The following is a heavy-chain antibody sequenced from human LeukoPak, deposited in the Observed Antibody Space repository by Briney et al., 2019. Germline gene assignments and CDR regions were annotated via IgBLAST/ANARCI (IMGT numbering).Heavy chain of an antibody. V-gene: IGHV1-2*02. Sequence: ASVKVSCKASGYIFANYYLYWVRQAPGQGLEWMGVINPNSGGTNYAQKFQGRVTMTRDTSISTAYMELSRLRSDDTAVYYCARVQRAPTVTTTWGYWGQGTLVTVSS. CDR2: INPNSGGT. CDR3: ARVQRAPTVTTTWGY. J-gene: IGHJ4*02. CDR1: GYIFANYY. D-gene: IGHD4-17*01.